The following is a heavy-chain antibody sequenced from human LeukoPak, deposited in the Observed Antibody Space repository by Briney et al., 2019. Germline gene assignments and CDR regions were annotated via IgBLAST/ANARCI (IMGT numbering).Heavy chain of an antibody. CDR2: ISGSGGST. CDR3: VKDELAVAIFDY. CDR1: GFTFSSYA. V-gene: IGHV3-23*01. Sequence: LPGGSLRLSYAASGFTFSSYAMSWVRQAPGKGLEWVSAISGSGGSTYYADPVKGRFAISRDNSKNMLFLQMNSLRAEDTAVYYCVKDELAVAIFDYWGQGTLVTVSS. J-gene: IGHJ4*02. D-gene: IGHD6-19*01.